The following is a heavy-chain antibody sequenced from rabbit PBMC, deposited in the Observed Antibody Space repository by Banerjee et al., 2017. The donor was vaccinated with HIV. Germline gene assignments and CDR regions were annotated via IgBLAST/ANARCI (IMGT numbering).Heavy chain of an antibody. V-gene: IGHV1S40*01. D-gene: IGHD3-1*01. Sequence: QSLEESGGDLVKPGASLTLTCTASGFSFSSYSMGWVRQAPGKGLEWIACIDTGSSGSTYYASWAKGRFTISKTSSTTVTLQMTSLTVADTATYFCARDPYAAVGSDFNLWGPGTLVTVS. CDR1: GFSFSSYS. J-gene: IGHJ4*01. CDR2: IDTGSSGST. CDR3: ARDPYAAVGSDFNL.